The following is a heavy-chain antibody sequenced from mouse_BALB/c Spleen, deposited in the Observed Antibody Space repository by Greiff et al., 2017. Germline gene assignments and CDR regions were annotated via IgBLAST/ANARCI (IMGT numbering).Heavy chain of an antibody. CDR3: ARRDYGYAMDY. J-gene: IGHJ4*01. CDR1: GYTFTDYW. Sequence: QVQLKQSGAELVMPGASVKMSCKASGYTFTDYWMHWVKQRPGQGLEWIGAIDTSDSYTSYNQKFKGKATLTVDESSSTAYMQLSSLTSEDSAVYYCARRDYGYAMDYWGQGTSVTVSS. CDR2: IDTSDSYT. V-gene: IGHV1-69*01. D-gene: IGHD1-1*01.